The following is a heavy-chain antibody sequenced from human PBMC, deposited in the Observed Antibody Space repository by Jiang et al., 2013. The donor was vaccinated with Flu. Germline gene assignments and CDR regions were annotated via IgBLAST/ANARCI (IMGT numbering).Heavy chain of an antibody. D-gene: IGHD3-22*01. Sequence: LLKPSETLSLTCAVYGGSFSGYYWSWIRQPPGKGLEWIGEINHSGSTNYNPSLKSRVTISVDTSKNQFSLKLSSVTAADTAVYYCAALTSEKNYYDSSGYSIDYWGQGTLVTVSS. CDR3: AALTSEKNYYDSSGYSIDY. J-gene: IGHJ4*02. CDR1: GGSFSGYY. CDR2: INHSGST. V-gene: IGHV4-34*01.